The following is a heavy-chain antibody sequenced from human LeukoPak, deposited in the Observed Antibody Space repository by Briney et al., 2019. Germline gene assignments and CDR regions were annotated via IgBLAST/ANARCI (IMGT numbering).Heavy chain of an antibody. CDR1: GFTFNSFG. CDR3: AKDPGGSSGYPDAFDI. J-gene: IGHJ3*02. Sequence: PGGSLRLSCAASGFTFNSFGIHWVRQAPGKGLEWVAVISYDGSNKYYADSVKGRFTISRDNSKNTLYLQMNSLRAEDTAVYYCAKDPGGSSGYPDAFDIWGQGTMVTVSS. D-gene: IGHD3-22*01. CDR2: ISYDGSNK. V-gene: IGHV3-30*18.